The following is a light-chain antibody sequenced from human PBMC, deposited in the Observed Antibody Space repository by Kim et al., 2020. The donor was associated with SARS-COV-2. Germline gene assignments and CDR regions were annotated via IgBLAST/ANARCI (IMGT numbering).Light chain of an antibody. V-gene: IGKV1-9*01. J-gene: IGKJ4*01. Sequence: ASVGDRVTITCRASQGISSYLAWYQQKPGKAPKLLIYDASTLQSGVPSRFGGSGSGTDFTLTISSLRPEDSATYYCQQFKTYPLTFGGGTKVDIK. CDR2: DAS. CDR1: QGISSY. CDR3: QQFKTYPLT.